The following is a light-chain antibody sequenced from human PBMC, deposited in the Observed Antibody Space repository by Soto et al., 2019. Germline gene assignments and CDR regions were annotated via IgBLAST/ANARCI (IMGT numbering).Light chain of an antibody. V-gene: IGLV2-14*03. CDR2: DVS. CDR1: SSDVGGYNY. CDR3: ISYTSSALYV. Sequence: QSALTQPASVSGSPGQSITISCTGTSSDVGGYNYVSWYQQHPGKAPKLMIYDVSNRPSVVSNRFSGSKSGNTASLTISGLQDEDEADYYCISYTSSALYVFGTGTKVTVL. J-gene: IGLJ1*01.